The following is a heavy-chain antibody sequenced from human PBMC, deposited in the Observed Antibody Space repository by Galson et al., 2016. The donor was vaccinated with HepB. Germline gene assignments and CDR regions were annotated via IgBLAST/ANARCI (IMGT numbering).Heavy chain of an antibody. CDR3: AKAQVATIRWGGMDV. D-gene: IGHD5-12*01. CDR2: ISSDGYFK. J-gene: IGHJ6*02. Sequence: SLKLSCAASGFSFSSFGMHWVRQAPGQGLEWVAVISSDGYFKGYTDSVKGRFIVSRDNSKKTVFLQMSSLSAKDTAVDYCAKAQVATIRWGGMDVWGQGTPVTVSS. V-gene: IGHV3-30*18. CDR1: GFSFSSFG.